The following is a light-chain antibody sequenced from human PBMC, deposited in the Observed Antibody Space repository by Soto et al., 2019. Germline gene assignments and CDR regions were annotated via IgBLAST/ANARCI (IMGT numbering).Light chain of an antibody. V-gene: IGKV3-15*01. J-gene: IGKJ5*01. CDR2: GAS. CDR3: QQYNRWPPIT. CDR1: QSVSSSH. Sequence: EIVLTQSPGTMSLSPGERATLSCSASQSVSSSHLAWYQQKPGQAPRLLIYGASTRATGIPARFSGSGSGTEFTLTISSLQSEDFAVYYCQQYNRWPPITFGQGTRLEIK.